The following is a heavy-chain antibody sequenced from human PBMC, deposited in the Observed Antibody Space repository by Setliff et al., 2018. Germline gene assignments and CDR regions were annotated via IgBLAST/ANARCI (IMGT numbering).Heavy chain of an antibody. CDR2: IYYSGST. CDR3: ARGKIRITMIVVPTGGAFDI. J-gene: IGHJ3*02. CDR1: GGSISSGGYY. V-gene: IGHV4-31*03. D-gene: IGHD3-22*01. Sequence: SETLSLTCTVSGGSISSGGYYWSWIRQHPGKGLEWIGYIYYSGSTYYNPSLKSRVTMSVDTSKNQFSLKLSSVTAADTAVYYCARGKIRITMIVVPTGGAFDIWGQGTMVTVSS.